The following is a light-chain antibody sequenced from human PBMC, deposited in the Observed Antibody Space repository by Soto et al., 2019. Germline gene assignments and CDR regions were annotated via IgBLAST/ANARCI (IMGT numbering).Light chain of an antibody. V-gene: IGKV1-5*03. Sequence: DIPMTQSPSTLSASVGDRVTITCRASQSISTWLAWYQQKPGKAPKLLIHKASSLEGGVPSRFGGSGSGTLFNITISSLHPDDFATYYCQQYNTYPLTFGGGTTVDIK. CDR1: QSISTW. CDR2: KAS. CDR3: QQYNTYPLT. J-gene: IGKJ4*01.